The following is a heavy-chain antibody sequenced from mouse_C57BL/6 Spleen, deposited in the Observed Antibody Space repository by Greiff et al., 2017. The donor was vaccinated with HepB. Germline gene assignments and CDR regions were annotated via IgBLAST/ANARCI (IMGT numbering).Heavy chain of an antibody. Sequence: DVMLVESGGGLVQPGGSLKLSCAASGFTFSDYYMYWVRQTPEKRLEWVAYISNGGGSTYYPDTVKGRFTISRDNAKNTLYLQMSRLKSEDTAMYYCARQVAYYSNYDAMDYWGQGTSVTVSS. CDR3: ARQVAYYSNYDAMDY. D-gene: IGHD2-5*01. CDR1: GFTFSDYY. CDR2: ISNGGGST. V-gene: IGHV5-12*01. J-gene: IGHJ4*01.